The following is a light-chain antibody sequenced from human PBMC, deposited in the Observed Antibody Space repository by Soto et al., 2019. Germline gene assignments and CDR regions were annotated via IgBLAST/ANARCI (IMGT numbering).Light chain of an antibody. V-gene: IGKV3-15*01. J-gene: IGKJ1*01. CDR2: GAS. CDR3: QQASNWPRT. Sequence: DIVMTQSPATLSVSPGESATLSCRASQSVSIHLGWFQQKPGQVPRLLIYGASTRVPGIPARFSGSGSGTEFTLTISGLQSEDFAVYYCQQASNWPRTFGQGTKV. CDR1: QSVSIH.